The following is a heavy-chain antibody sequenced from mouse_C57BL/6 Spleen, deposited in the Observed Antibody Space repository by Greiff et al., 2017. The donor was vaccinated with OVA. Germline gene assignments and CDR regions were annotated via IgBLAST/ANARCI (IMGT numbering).Heavy chain of an antibody. V-gene: IGHV1-26*01. Sequence: EVQLQQSGPELVKPGASVKISCKASGYTFTDYYMNWVKQSHGKSLEWIGDINPNNGGTSYNQKFKGKATLTVDTSSSTAYMELRSLTSEDSAVYYCARVYSNYLRYFDVWGTWTTVTVSS. J-gene: IGHJ1*03. CDR1: GYTFTDYY. D-gene: IGHD2-5*01. CDR2: INPNNGGT. CDR3: ARVYSNYLRYFDV.